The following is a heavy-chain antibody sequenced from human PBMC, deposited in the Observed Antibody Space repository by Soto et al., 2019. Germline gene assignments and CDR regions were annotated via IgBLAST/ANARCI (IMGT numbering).Heavy chain of an antibody. Sequence: QVQLQESGPGLVKPSQTLSLTCTVSGGSISSGDYYWSWIRQHPGKGLEWIGYIYYSGSTYYNPSLXSGXTISXXTSKHPFXLXXXXXXXXXTXXXXXXXXXXXXXXXXXWXQGTMVTVSS. CDR3: XXXXXXXXXXXXX. CDR1: GGSISSGDYY. CDR2: IYYSGST. J-gene: IGHJ3*01. V-gene: IGHV4-30-4*08.